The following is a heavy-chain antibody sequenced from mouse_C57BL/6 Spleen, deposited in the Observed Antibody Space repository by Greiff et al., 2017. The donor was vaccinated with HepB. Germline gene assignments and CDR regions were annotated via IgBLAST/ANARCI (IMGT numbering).Heavy chain of an antibody. CDR2: IDPSDSET. J-gene: IGHJ1*03. V-gene: IGHV1-52*01. CDR1: GYTFTSYW. CDR3: ARDLRWYFDV. Sequence: VQLQQSGAELVRPGSSVKLSCKASGYTFTSYWMHWVKQRPIQGLEWIGNIDPSDSETHYNQKFKDKATLTVDKSSSTAYMQLSSLTSEDPAVYYWARDLRWYFDVWGTGTTVTVAS.